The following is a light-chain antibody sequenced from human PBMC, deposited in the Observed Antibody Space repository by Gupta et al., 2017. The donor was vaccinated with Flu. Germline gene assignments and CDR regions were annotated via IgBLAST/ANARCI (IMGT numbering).Light chain of an antibody. J-gene: IGKJ2*02. Sequence: EIVLTQSPGTLSLSPGERATLSCRASQSVSSSYLAWYQQKPGQAPRLLIYGASSRATGIPDRFSGSGSGTDFTLTISRLEPEDFAVYYCQREGNSLCTFGQGTKLEIK. V-gene: IGKV3-20*01. CDR3: QREGNSLCT. CDR1: QSVSSSY. CDR2: GAS.